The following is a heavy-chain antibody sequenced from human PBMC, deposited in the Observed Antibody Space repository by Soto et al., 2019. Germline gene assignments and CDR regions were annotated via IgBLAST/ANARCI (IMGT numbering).Heavy chain of an antibody. CDR2: ISYDGSNK. Sequence: GGSLRLSCAASGFTFSSYGMHWVRQAPGKGLEWVAVISYDGSNKYYADSVKGRFTISRDNSKNTLYLQMNGLRAEDTAVYYCAKGYSSSPKYYYYYGMDVWGQGTTVTVSS. CDR1: GFTFSSYG. CDR3: AKGYSSSPKYYYYYGMDV. J-gene: IGHJ6*02. D-gene: IGHD6-13*01. V-gene: IGHV3-30*18.